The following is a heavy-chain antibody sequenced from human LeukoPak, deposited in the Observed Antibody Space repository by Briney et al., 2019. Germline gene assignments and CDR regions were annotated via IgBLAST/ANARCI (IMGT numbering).Heavy chain of an antibody. CDR3: ARRWYDSSGYSRHFDY. CDR1: GYSLTTYW. Sequence: GESLKISCKGFGYSLTTYWIGWVRQMPGKGLEWMGIIYPGDSDTRYSPSFQGQVTISADKSISTAYLQWSSLRASDTAIYYCARRWYDSSGYSRHFDYWGQGTLVTVPS. V-gene: IGHV5-51*01. CDR2: IYPGDSDT. J-gene: IGHJ4*02. D-gene: IGHD3-22*01.